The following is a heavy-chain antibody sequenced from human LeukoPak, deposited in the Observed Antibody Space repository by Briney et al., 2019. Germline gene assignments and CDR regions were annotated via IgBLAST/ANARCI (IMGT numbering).Heavy chain of an antibody. V-gene: IGHV3-7*03. CDR1: GFTFSSYW. CDR3: AKDHPTPYYYDSSGPNDAFDI. J-gene: IGHJ3*02. Sequence: GGSLRLSCAASGFTFSSYWMTWVRQAPGEGLEWVANIKRDGSDKYYVGSVDGRFTISRDNAKNSLYLQMNSLRAEDTALYYCAKDHPTPYYYDSSGPNDAFDIWGQGTMVTVSS. CDR2: IKRDGSDK. D-gene: IGHD3-22*01.